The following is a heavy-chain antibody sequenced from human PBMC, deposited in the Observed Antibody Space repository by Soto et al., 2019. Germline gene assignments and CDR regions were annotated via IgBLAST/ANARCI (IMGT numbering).Heavy chain of an antibody. Sequence: GQLVESGGGEVQPGRSLRLSCAASGFKFTDFALHWVRQAPGKGLEWVAIIAYDGSEKHYADYVKGRFAISRDKPKNTLYLEMNSLRPEDKAVYFCARRAWHSYYAIDVWGQGTTVTVFS. CDR2: IAYDGSEK. V-gene: IGHV3-30*09. D-gene: IGHD1-26*01. J-gene: IGHJ6*02. CDR1: GFKFTDFA. CDR3: ARRAWHSYYAIDV.